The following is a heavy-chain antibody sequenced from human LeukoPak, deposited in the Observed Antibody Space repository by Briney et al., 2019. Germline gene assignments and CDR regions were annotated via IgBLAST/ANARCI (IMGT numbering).Heavy chain of an antibody. J-gene: IGHJ4*02. V-gene: IGHV3-21*01. CDR3: ARIMGGYYGSGSYYPPPFFDY. D-gene: IGHD3-10*01. CDR1: GFTFSSYS. Sequence: GGSLRLSCAASGFTFSSYSMNWVRQAPGKGLEWVSSISSSSSYIYYADSVKGRFTISRDNAKNSLYLQMNSLRAEGTAVYYCARIMGGYYGSGSYYPPPFFDYWGQGTLVTVSS. CDR2: ISSSSSYI.